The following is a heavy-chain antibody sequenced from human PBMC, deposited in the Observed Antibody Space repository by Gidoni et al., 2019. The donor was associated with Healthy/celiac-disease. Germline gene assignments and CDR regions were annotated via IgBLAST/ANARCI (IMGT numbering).Heavy chain of an antibody. CDR2: IIPVLGIA. CDR3: ARVGYYGSGSAAEDY. Sequence: QVQLVQSGAEVQQPGSSVKVSCTASGRTFSCYAISWVRQAPGQGRGWLGRIIPVLGIANYAQKYQDRVTITANKSTSTAYMELSSLRSEDTAVYYCARVGYYGSGSAAEDYWGQGTLVTVSS. V-gene: IGHV1-69*04. D-gene: IGHD3-10*01. CDR1: GRTFSCYA. J-gene: IGHJ4*02.